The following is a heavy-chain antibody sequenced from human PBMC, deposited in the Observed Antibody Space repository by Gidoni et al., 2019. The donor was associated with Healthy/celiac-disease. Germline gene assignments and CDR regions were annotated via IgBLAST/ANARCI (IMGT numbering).Heavy chain of an antibody. Sequence: EVQLLESGGGLVQPGGSLRLSCAASGFTSSSYAMSWVRQAPGTGLEWGSAISGSGGSTYYADSVKGRFTISRDNSKNTLYLQMNSLRAEETAVYYCAKIGSGETYYYDSSGYYFAVWGQGTLVTVSS. D-gene: IGHD3-22*01. CDR2: ISGSGGST. CDR3: AKIGSGETYYYDSSGYYFAV. V-gene: IGHV3-23*01. CDR1: GFTSSSYA. J-gene: IGHJ4*02.